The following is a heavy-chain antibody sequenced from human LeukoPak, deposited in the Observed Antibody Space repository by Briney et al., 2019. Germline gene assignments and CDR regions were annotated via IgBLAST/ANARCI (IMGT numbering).Heavy chain of an antibody. CDR1: GGSISSGSYY. V-gene: IGHV4-61*02. CDR2: IYTSGST. Sequence: SETLSLTCTVSGGSISSGSYYWSWIRQPAGKGLEWIGRIYTSGSTNYNPSLKSRVTISVDTSKNQFSLKLSSVTAADTAVYYCARTRDYMDVWGKGTTVTVSS. J-gene: IGHJ6*03. CDR3: ARTRDYMDV.